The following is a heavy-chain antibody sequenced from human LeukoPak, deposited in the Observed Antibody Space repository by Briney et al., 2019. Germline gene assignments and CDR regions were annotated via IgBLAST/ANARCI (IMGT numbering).Heavy chain of an antibody. CDR1: GFTFSSYS. CDR2: ISSSSSYI. V-gene: IGHV3-21*01. D-gene: IGHD5-12*01. Sequence: GGSLRLSCAASGFTFSSYSMNWFRQAPGKGLEWVSSISSSSSYIYYADSVKGRFTISRDNAKNSLYLQMNSLRAEDTAVYYCASSGYSGYELLEDYVYWGQGTLVTASS. CDR3: ASSGYSGYELLEDYVY. J-gene: IGHJ4*02.